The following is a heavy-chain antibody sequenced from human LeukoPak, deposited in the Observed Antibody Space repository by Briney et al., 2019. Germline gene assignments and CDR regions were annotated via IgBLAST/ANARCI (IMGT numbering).Heavy chain of an antibody. J-gene: IGHJ5*02. Sequence: GGSLRLSCAASGFTFSSYAVHWVRQAPGKGLEWVAVISYDGSNKYYADSVKGRFTISRDNSKNTLYLQMNSLRAEDTAVYYCARDLGVVVPAAPPTTWGQGTLVTVSS. CDR2: ISYDGSNK. CDR3: ARDLGVVVPAAPPTT. D-gene: IGHD2-2*01. V-gene: IGHV3-30*04. CDR1: GFTFSSYA.